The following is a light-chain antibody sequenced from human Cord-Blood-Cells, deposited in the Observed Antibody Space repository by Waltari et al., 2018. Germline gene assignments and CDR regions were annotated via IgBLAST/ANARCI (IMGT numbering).Light chain of an antibody. CDR3: QQRSNGPPT. J-gene: IGKJ1*01. Sequence: EIVLTQSPATLPLSPGERATHSCRAGQSVSSYLAWYQQKPGQAPRLLIYDASNRATGIPARFSGSGSGTDFTLTISSLEPEDFAVYYCQQRSNGPPTFGQGTKVEIK. V-gene: IGKV3-11*01. CDR2: DAS. CDR1: QSVSSY.